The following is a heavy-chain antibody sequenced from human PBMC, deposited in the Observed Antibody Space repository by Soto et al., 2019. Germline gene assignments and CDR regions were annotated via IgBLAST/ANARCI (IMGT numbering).Heavy chain of an antibody. CDR1: GFTFGHYW. CDR2: INTDGSRT. V-gene: IGHV3-74*01. CDR3: ARVKSGSYAWFDP. J-gene: IGHJ5*02. D-gene: IGHD3-10*01. Sequence: GSLRLSCAASGFTFGHYWMHWVRQAPGKGLMWVSRINTDGSRTTYADSVKGRFAIPRDNAKNTVYLQMNSLRAEDTAVYYCARVKSGSYAWFDPWAQGTLVTVSS.